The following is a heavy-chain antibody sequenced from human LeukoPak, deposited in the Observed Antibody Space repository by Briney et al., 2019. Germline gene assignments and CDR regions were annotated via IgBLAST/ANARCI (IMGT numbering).Heavy chain of an antibody. V-gene: IGHV3-23*01. J-gene: IGHJ4*02. Sequence: GGSLRLSCAASGFTFSSYAMSWVRQAPGKGLEWVSVISGSGSSTYYPDSVKGRFTISRDNSKNTLYLQMNSLRAEDTAVYYCTKHRDRYGGNFGDYYFDYWGQGTLVTVSS. CDR3: TKHRDRYGGNFGDYYFDY. CDR2: ISGSGSST. CDR1: GFTFSSYA. D-gene: IGHD4-23*01.